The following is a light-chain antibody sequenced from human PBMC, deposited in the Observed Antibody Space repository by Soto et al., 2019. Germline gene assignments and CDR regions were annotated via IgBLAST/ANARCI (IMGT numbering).Light chain of an antibody. CDR2: GAS. V-gene: IGKV3-20*01. J-gene: IGKJ5*01. CDR1: QSVSNNY. CDR3: QQYGGTHAIT. Sequence: EVVLTQSPGTLSLSPDERDTLSCRSSQSVSNNYLASYQQNTGQDPRILIYGASNRATGSPDRIRGSASCTNYTLTISRLEHEDYSVYFCQQYGGTHAITFGQGTRLEIK.